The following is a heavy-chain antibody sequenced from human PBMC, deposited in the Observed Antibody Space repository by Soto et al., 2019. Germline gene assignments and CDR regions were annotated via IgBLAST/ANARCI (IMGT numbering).Heavy chain of an antibody. Sequence: PGGSLRLSCAASGFTFSNYAISWVRQAPGKGLEWVSSISGSGVSTYYADSVKGRFTISRDNSKNTLYLQMNSLRAEDTAVYYCATYSGNYERYGVYYGMDVWGQGTTVTVSS. J-gene: IGHJ6*02. D-gene: IGHD1-26*01. CDR2: ISGSGVST. CDR1: GFTFSNYA. V-gene: IGHV3-23*01. CDR3: ATYSGNYERYGVYYGMDV.